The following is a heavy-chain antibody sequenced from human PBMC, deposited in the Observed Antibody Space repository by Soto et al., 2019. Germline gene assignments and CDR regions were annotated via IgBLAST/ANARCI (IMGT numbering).Heavy chain of an antibody. V-gene: IGHV4-59*11. J-gene: IGHJ4*02. CDR2: VYYSGDT. CDR1: GDSISSHY. Sequence: QVQLQESGPGLVKPSETLSLTCTVSGDSISSHYWTWIRQTQGKGLEWVGYVYYSGDTNYNPSLKGRVTISGDTSKNQFSLNLSPVTPADTAVYYCVTYRRLTGYDVFDFWGQGAPVTVSS. CDR3: VTYRRLTGYDVFDF. D-gene: IGHD3-9*01.